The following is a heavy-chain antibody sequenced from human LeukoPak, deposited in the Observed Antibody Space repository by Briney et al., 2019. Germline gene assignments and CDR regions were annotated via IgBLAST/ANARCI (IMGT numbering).Heavy chain of an antibody. CDR2: ISNSGSII. CDR3: AREHLGVAAADY. J-gene: IGHJ4*02. D-gene: IGHD3-3*01. Sequence: GGSLRPSCAASGFTFSDYYMSWIRQAPGKGLEWVSYISNSGSIIQYADSVKGRFTISRDNAKNSLYLQMNSLRAEDTGVYYCAREHLGVAAADYWGQGTLVTVSS. V-gene: IGHV3-11*04. CDR1: GFTFSDYY.